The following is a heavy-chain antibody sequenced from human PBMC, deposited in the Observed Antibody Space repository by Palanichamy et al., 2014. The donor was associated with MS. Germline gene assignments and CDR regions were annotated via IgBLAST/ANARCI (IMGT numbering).Heavy chain of an antibody. CDR2: ISGNGDRT. CDR1: GFPFSNYA. V-gene: IGHV3-23*01. CDR3: AKEVWEPLGGAWFYYGMDV. D-gene: IGHD1-14*01. Sequence: EVQLLESGGGLVQPGGSLRLSCAASGFPFSNYAMTWVRQAPGKGLQWVSYISGNGDRTLYEDSAKGRFTISRDNAKNTLYLQMNSLRPEDTAVYYCAKEVWEPLGGAWFYYGMDVWGQGTTVTVSS. J-gene: IGHJ6*02.